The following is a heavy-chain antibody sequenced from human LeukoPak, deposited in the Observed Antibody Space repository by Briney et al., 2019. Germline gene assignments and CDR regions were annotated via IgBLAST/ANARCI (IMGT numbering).Heavy chain of an antibody. CDR1: GDSVSSNSAA. CDR3: AGGYSSGGKWFDP. CDR2: TYYRSKWYN. Sequence: SQTLSLTCAISGDSVSSNSAAWNWIRQSPSRGLEWLGRTYYRSKWYNDYAVSVKSRITINPDASKNQFSLQLSSVAPEDTAVYYCAGGYSSGGKWFDPWGQGTLVTVSS. J-gene: IGHJ5*02. D-gene: IGHD6-19*01. V-gene: IGHV6-1*01.